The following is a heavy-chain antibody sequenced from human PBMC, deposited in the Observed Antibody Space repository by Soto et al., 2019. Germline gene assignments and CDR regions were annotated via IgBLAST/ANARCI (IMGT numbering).Heavy chain of an antibody. CDR2: ITYSVST. Sequence: QPQLQESCTGLVKPSESLSLPCTVSGCLISSSSYYWGWTRQPPGKGLEWIGSITYSVSTYYNPSLKSRVTIPVDTSKNQFALKLSALTAADTAVYYCARHPTRLWFGDGPDFWGQGTLVTVSS. J-gene: IGHJ4*02. D-gene: IGHD3-10*01. CDR3: ARHPTRLWFGDGPDF. CDR1: GCLISSSSYY. V-gene: IGHV4-39*01.